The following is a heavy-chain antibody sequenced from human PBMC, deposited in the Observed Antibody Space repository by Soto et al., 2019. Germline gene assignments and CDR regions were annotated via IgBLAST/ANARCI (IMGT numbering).Heavy chain of an antibody. Sequence: GLLRHWSTVSWGTCVDLLMTLVRQAPGKGLEWVGRIKSKTDGGTADYAAPVKGRFTISRDDSKNTLYLQMNSLKTEDTAVYYRTTAGVMAVWRKGTTVTGSP. CDR2: IKSKTDGGTA. V-gene: IGHV3-15*01. CDR1: WGTCVDLL. J-gene: IGHJ6*04. CDR3: TTAGVMAV.